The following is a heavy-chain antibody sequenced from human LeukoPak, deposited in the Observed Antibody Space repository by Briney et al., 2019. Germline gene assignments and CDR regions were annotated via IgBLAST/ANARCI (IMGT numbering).Heavy chain of an antibody. CDR2: ISYDGSNK. V-gene: IGHV3-30-3*01. CDR1: GFTFSSYA. J-gene: IGHJ4*02. CDR3: AKDYYDILTGQPLSFDY. D-gene: IGHD3-9*01. Sequence: GGSLRLSCAASGFTFSSYAMHWVRQAPGKGLEWVAVISYDGSNKYYADSVKGRLTISRDNSKNTLYLQMNSLRAEDTAVYYCAKDYYDILTGQPLSFDYWGQGTLVTVSS.